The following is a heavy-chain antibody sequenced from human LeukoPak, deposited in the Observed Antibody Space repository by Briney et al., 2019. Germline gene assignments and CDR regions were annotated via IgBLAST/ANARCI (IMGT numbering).Heavy chain of an antibody. CDR2: MFYTGST. CDR1: GGSITSSFY. J-gene: IGHJ4*02. V-gene: IGHV4-59*08. Sequence: SETLSLTCTVSGGSITSSFYWSWIRQSPGKGLEWIGDMFYTGSTSYNPSLKSRVTMSKDSSKNQFSLNLNSVTAADTAVYYCARRTYYCDSSDHFDYWGQGTLVTVSS. D-gene: IGHD3-22*01. CDR3: ARRTYYCDSSDHFDY.